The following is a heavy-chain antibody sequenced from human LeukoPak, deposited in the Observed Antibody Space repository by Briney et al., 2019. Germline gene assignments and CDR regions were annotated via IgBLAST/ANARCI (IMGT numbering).Heavy chain of an antibody. D-gene: IGHD1-26*01. CDR1: GGSISSYY. Sequence: SETLSLTCTVSGGSISSYYWSWVRQPAGKGLEWIGRTYSSGNTDYNPSLKSRVTMSVDTSKNQFSLSMRFVTAADTALYYCARMYSGSYGGIDYWGQGTLVTVSS. V-gene: IGHV4-4*07. CDR3: ARMYSGSYGGIDY. CDR2: TYSSGNT. J-gene: IGHJ4*02.